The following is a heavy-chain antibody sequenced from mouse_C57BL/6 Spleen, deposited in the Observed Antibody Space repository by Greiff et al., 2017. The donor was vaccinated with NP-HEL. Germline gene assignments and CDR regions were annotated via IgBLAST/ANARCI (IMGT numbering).Heavy chain of an antibody. CDR1: GFTFSSYG. Sequence: EVKLVESGGDLVKPGGSLKLSCAASGFTFSSYGMSWVRQTPDKRLEWVATISSGGSYTYYPDSVKGRFTISRDNAKNTLYLQMSSLKSEDTAMYYCARHWEGNFDYWGQGTTLTVSS. CDR2: ISSGGSYT. D-gene: IGHD4-1*01. J-gene: IGHJ2*01. CDR3: ARHWEGNFDY. V-gene: IGHV5-6*02.